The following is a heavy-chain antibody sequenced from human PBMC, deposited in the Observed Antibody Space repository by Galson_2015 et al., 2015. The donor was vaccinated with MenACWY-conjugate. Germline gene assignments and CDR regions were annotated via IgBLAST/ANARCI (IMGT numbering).Heavy chain of an antibody. D-gene: IGHD3-16*01. J-gene: IGHJ4*02. CDR1: GDSVSTNSVG. CDR3: ARGYRHALDY. Sequence: CAISGDSVSTNSVGWHWIRQSPSRGLEWLGRTNYRSKWNHDYAVSVRSRITINPDTSKNQFSLQLNSATPEDTAVYYCARGYRHALDYWGQGILVTVSS. CDR2: TNYRSKWNH. V-gene: IGHV6-1*01.